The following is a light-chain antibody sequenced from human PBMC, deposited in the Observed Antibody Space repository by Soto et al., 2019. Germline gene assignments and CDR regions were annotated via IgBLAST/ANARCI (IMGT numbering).Light chain of an antibody. J-gene: IGKJ2*01. CDR1: QSISSW. CDR2: KAS. V-gene: IGKV1-5*03. Sequence: DIQMTQSPSTLSASVGDRVTITCRASQSISSWLAWYQQKPGKAPKLLIYKASSLESGVPSRFSGSGSGTEFTLTISSLQRDDFATYYCQQYNSLHTFGQGTKLEIK. CDR3: QQYNSLHT.